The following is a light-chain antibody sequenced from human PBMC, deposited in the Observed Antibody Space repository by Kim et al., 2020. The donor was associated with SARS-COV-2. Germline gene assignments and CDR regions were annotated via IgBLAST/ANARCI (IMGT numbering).Light chain of an antibody. J-gene: IGLJ3*02. CDR3: YSATDNNRV. Sequence: GDPGRTAKINWSGDVLAKKYARWFQQKPGQAPVLLIYKDSERPSGIPERFSGSSSGTTVTLTISGALVEDDADYYCYSATDNNRVFGGGTQLTVL. CDR1: VLAKKY. CDR2: KDS. V-gene: IGLV3-27*01.